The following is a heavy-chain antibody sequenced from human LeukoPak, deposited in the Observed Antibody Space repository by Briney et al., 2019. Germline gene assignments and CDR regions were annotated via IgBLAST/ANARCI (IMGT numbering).Heavy chain of an antibody. CDR3: VREYWNGIYMDV. Sequence: SETLSLTCTVSGGSISNGIYYWNWIRQPAGKVLEWIGRIYNTGSTNYSPSLKCRVIISVDTSKNQFSLKLRSVTAADTAVYFCVREYWNGIYMDVWGKGATVTVSS. D-gene: IGHD1-1*01. CDR2: IYNTGST. V-gene: IGHV4-61*02. CDR1: GGSISNGIYY. J-gene: IGHJ6*03.